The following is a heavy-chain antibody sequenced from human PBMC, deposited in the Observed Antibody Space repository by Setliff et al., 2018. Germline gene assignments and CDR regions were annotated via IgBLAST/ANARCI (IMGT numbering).Heavy chain of an antibody. J-gene: IGHJ3*02. Sequence: PGRSLQISCKGSGYSFTTYWIGWVRQMPGKGLELMGIIYPADSDPRYSPSFQGQVTISVDKSISTVYLHWSSLKASDTAMYYCARSPLDDAFDIWGQGSMVTVS. CDR3: ARSPLDDAFDI. CDR2: IYPADSDP. V-gene: IGHV5-51*03. CDR1: GYSFTTYW.